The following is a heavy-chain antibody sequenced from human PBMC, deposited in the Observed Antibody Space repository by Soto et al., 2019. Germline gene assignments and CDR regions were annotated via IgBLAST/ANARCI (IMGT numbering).Heavy chain of an antibody. CDR2: IIPIVDIV. J-gene: IGHJ5*02. CDR3: ARDFGGAAAQKLNWFDP. Sequence: QVQLVQSGTEVKKPGSSVKVSCKPSGGSFRTYSISWVRQAPGQRLEWMGRIIPIVDIVKYAQKFQDRVTITADKSTRTAYMELSSLRSEDTAVYYCARDFGGAAAQKLNWFDPWGQGTLVIVSP. CDR1: GGSFRTYS. D-gene: IGHD3-16*01. V-gene: IGHV1-69*08.